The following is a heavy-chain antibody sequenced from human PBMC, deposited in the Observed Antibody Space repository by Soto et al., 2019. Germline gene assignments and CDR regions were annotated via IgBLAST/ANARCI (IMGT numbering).Heavy chain of an antibody. V-gene: IGHV4-4*02. D-gene: IGHD3-16*02. CDR1: GGSISSPNW. Sequence: SETLSLTCAVSGGSISSPNWWIWARQPLGKGLEWIGEIFHTGSTSYNPSLKSRVTISVDKPNNQFTLKLTSVTAADTAVYSCARETICNIVKCSNWFDPWGQGTLVTVSS. CDR3: ARETICNIVKCSNWFDP. CDR2: IFHTGST. J-gene: IGHJ5*02.